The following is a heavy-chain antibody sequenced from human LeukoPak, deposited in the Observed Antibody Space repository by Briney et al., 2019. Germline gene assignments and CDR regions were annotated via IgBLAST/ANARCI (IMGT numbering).Heavy chain of an antibody. CDR1: GFTFSSYS. Sequence: GGSLRLSCAASGFTFSSYSMNWVRQAPGKGLEWVSSISSSSSYIYYADSVKGRFTISRDNAKNSLYLQMNSLRAEDTAVYYCARATAAAGRWSDAFDIWGQGTMVTVSS. D-gene: IGHD6-13*01. CDR3: ARATAAAGRWSDAFDI. CDR2: ISSSSSYI. J-gene: IGHJ3*02. V-gene: IGHV3-21*01.